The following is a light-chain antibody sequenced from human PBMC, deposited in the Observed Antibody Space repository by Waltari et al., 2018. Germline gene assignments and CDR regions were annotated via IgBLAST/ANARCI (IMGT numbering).Light chain of an antibody. CDR2: GAS. CDR3: QHYGSSLFT. J-gene: IGKJ3*01. Sequence: RTRKRVNNIHLTWYQQHPGQAPRLLIYGASSRAAGIPDRFSGSGYGRDFTLTISRLEPEDVAVYYCQHYGSSLFTFGPGTKVESK. CDR1: KRVNNIH. V-gene: IGKV3-20*01.